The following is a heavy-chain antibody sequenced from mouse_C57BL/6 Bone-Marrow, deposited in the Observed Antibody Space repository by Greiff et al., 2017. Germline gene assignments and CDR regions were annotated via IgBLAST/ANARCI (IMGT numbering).Heavy chain of an antibody. J-gene: IGHJ1*03. V-gene: IGHV1-81*01. D-gene: IGHD1-1*01. Sequence: QVQLQQSGAELARPGASVKLSCKASGYTFTSYGISWVKQRTGQGLEWIGEIYPRSGNAYYNEKFKGKATLTADKSSSTAYMELRSLTSEDSAVYFCARNYDGSSSPRYFDVWGTGTTVTVSS. CDR1: GYTFTSYG. CDR3: ARNYDGSSSPRYFDV. CDR2: IYPRSGNA.